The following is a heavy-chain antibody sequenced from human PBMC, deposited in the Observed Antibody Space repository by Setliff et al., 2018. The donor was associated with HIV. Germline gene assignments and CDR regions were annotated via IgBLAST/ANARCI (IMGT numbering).Heavy chain of an antibody. J-gene: IGHJ6*02. CDR3: ARARYIVIRGDAGMDV. Sequence: PSETLSLTCTVSGGSINSGGYYWVWIRQLALKGLEWIGRIYTSGLTNYNPSLKSRVTISVDTSKNQVSLKLSSVTASDTAVYYCARARYIVIRGDAGMDVWGPGTTVTVSS. CDR1: GGSINSGGYY. V-gene: IGHV4-61*02. D-gene: IGHD3-10*01. CDR2: IYTSGLT.